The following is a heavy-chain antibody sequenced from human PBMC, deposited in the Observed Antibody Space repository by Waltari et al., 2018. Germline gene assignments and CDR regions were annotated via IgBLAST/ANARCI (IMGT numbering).Heavy chain of an antibody. CDR2: INPNSGGK. Sequence: QVQLVQSGAEVKKPGASVKVSCKASGYTFTGYYMHWVRQAPDQGLEWMGLINPNSGGKKYEQKLQGRGTMTRDKSIRTAYMELSRLRSDDTAVYYCARAKSLMIVGGTWAFDIWGQGTMVTVSS. D-gene: IGHD3-22*01. CDR3: ARAKSLMIVGGTWAFDI. J-gene: IGHJ3*02. V-gene: IGHV1-2*06. CDR1: GYTFTGYY.